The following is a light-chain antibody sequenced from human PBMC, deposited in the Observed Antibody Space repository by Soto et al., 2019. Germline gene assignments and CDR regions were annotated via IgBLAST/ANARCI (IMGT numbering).Light chain of an antibody. CDR1: SSDIGAYDY. CDR3: GSYASATLI. Sequence: QSVLTQPASVSGSPGRSITISCTGTSSDIGAYDYVSWFQQYSGKAPTLIIYEVRFRPSGVSSRFSGSKSGNTASLTISGLQTEDEADYYCGSYASATLIFGGGTKLTVL. CDR2: EVR. J-gene: IGLJ2*01. V-gene: IGLV2-14*03.